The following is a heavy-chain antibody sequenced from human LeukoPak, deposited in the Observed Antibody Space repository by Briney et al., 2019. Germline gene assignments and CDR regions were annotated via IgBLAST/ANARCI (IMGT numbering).Heavy chain of an antibody. J-gene: IGHJ4*02. CDR3: ARGSWYHIH. Sequence: GGSLRLSCAASGFTFSSYAMSWVRQAPGKGLERVSHISGSGDSTYCGDPVKGRFTISRDDSKNTLYLQMNSLRAEDTAVYYCARGSWYHIHWGQGTLVTVSS. D-gene: IGHD2-15*01. V-gene: IGHV3-23*01. CDR2: ISGSGDST. CDR1: GFTFSSYA.